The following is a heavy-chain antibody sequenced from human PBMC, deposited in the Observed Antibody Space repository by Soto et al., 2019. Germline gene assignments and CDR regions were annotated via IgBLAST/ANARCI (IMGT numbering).Heavy chain of an antibody. CDR2: ISGSGGST. CDR1: GFTFSSYA. J-gene: IGHJ4*02. CDR3: AKDGYYGSGSYSHFDY. Sequence: GGSLRLSCAASGFTFSSYAMSWVRQAPGKGLEWVSAISGSGGSTYYADSVKGRFTISRDNSKNTLYLQMNSLRAEDTAVYYCAKDGYYGSGSYSHFDYWGQGTLVTVSS. D-gene: IGHD3-10*01. V-gene: IGHV3-23*01.